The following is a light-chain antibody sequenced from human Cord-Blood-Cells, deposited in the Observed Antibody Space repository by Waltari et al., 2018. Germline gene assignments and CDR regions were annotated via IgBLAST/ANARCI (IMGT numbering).Light chain of an antibody. V-gene: IGKV3-20*01. J-gene: IGKJ4*01. CDR2: GAS. CDR3: QQYGSSPNT. Sequence: EIVLTQSPGTLSLSPGERATLSCRASQSVSSSYLAWYQQKPGQAPRLLICGASSRATGIPDRFSGSGSGTDFTLTISRLEPEDFAVYYCQQYGSSPNTFGGGTKVEIK. CDR1: QSVSSSY.